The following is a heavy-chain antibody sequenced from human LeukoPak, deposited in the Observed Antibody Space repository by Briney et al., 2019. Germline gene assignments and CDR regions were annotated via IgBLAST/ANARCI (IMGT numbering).Heavy chain of an antibody. D-gene: IGHD3-3*01. CDR1: GFTFSSYG. J-gene: IGHJ4*02. V-gene: IGHV3-30*02. CDR2: IRYDGSNK. CDR3: AKGEKDFWSGYSIPDFDY. Sequence: GGSLRLSCAASGFTFSSYGMHWVRQAPGKGLEGVAFIRYDGSNKYYADSVKGRFTISRDNSKNTLYLQMNSLRAEDTAVNYCAKGEKDFWSGYSIPDFDYWGQGTLVTVSS.